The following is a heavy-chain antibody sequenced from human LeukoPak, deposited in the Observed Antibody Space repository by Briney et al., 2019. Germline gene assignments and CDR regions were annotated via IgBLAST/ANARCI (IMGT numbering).Heavy chain of an antibody. CDR1: GGSFSGYY. V-gene: IGHV4-34*01. D-gene: IGHD6-19*01. Sequence: SETLSLTCAVYGGSFSGYYWSWIRQPPGKGLEWIGEINHSGSTNYNPSLKSRVTISVGTSKNQFSLKLSSVTAADTAVYYCASPIIAVAGTDYYGMDVWGQGTTVTVSS. CDR3: ASPIIAVAGTDYYGMDV. CDR2: INHSGST. J-gene: IGHJ6*02.